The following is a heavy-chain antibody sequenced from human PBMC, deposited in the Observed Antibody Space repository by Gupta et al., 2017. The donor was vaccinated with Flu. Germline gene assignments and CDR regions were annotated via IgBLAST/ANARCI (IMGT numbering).Heavy chain of an antibody. Sequence: WVRQAPGKGLEWVAVIWYDGSNKYYAGSVKGRFTISRDNSKNTLYLQMNSLRAEDTAVYYGARGAGYDILTGYSPRAFDIWGQGTMVTVSS. D-gene: IGHD3-9*01. J-gene: IGHJ3*02. V-gene: IGHV3-33*01. CDR3: ARGAGYDILTGYSPRAFDI. CDR2: IWYDGSNK.